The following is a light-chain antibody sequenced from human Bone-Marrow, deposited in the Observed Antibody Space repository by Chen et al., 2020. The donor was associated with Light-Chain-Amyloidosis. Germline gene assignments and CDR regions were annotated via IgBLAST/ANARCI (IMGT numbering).Light chain of an antibody. Sequence: QSVLTQPPSPSGTPGQRVTISCSGSSSNIGSNTVNWSQQLPGTAPKLLIYSNNQRPSGVLDRFSSSKSGTSAALAISGLQSEDEADDYCAACDDSLNGRYVFGPGTKVTVL. J-gene: IGLJ1*01. CDR2: SNN. CDR3: AACDDSLNGRYV. CDR1: SSNIGSNT. V-gene: IGLV1-44*01.